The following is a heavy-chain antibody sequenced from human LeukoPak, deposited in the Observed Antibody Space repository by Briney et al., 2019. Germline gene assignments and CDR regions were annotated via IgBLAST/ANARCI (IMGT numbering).Heavy chain of an antibody. CDR1: GFTFSSYS. D-gene: IGHD6-6*01. CDR2: ISSSSSYI. CDR3: ARARGGSSRDYYYYYMDV. V-gene: IGHV3-21*01. J-gene: IGHJ6*03. Sequence: PGGSLRLTCAASGFTFSSYSMNWVRQAPGKGLEWVSFISSSSSYIYYADSVKGRFTISRDNAKNSLYLQMNSLRAEDTAVYYCARARGGSSRDYYYYYMDVWGKGTTVTVSS.